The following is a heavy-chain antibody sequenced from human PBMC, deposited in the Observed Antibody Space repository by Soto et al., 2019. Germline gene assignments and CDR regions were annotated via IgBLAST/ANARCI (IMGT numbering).Heavy chain of an antibody. CDR1: GGSISSGGYY. V-gene: IGHV4-31*03. CDR3: ARDMGYYDSSGYYNWFDP. J-gene: IGHJ5*02. CDR2: IYYSGST. D-gene: IGHD3-22*01. Sequence: KPSETLSLTCTVSGGSISSGGYYWSWIRQHPGKGLEWIGYIYYSGSTYYNPSLKSRVTISVDTSKNQFSLKLSSVTAADTAVYYCARDMGYYDSSGYYNWFDPWGQGTLVTVSS.